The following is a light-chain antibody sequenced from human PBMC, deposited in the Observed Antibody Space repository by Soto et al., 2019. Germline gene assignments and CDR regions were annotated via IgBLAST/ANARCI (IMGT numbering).Light chain of an antibody. CDR3: SSYTSSSTLVV. J-gene: IGLJ2*01. CDR1: SSDVGGYNY. CDR2: DVS. V-gene: IGLV2-14*01. Sequence: QSALTQPVSVSGSPGQSITISCTGTSSDVGGYNYVSWYQQHPGKAPKLMIYDVSNRPSGVSNRFSDSKSGNTASLTISGLQAEDEADYYCSSYTSSSTLVVFGGGTKLTVL.